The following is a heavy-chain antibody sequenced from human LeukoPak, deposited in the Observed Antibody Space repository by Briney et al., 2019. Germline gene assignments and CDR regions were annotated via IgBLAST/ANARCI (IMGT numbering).Heavy chain of an antibody. D-gene: IGHD2-2*01. CDR3: ASLDCSSTSCPFDY. V-gene: IGHV4-31*03. J-gene: IGHJ4*02. CDR1: GGSISSGGYY. CDR2: IYYSAST. Sequence: PSETLSLTCTLSGGSISSGGYYWSWIRPHPGKGLEWIGYIYYSASTYYNPSLKSRVTISVDTSKNQFSLKLSSVTAADTAVYYCASLDCSSTSCPFDYWGQGTLVTVSS.